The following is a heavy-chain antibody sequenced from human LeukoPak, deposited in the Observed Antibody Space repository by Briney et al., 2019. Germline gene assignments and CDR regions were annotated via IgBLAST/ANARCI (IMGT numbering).Heavy chain of an antibody. V-gene: IGHV4-31*03. Sequence: PSQTLSLTCTVSGGSISSGGYSWSWIRQHPGKGLEWIGYIYYSGSTYYNPSLKSRVTISVDTSKNQFSLKLSSVTAADTAVYYCASGLGSLWSGYSLYNWFDPWGQGTLVTVSS. CDR3: ASGLGSLWSGYSLYNWFDP. CDR1: GGSISSGGYS. D-gene: IGHD3-3*01. CDR2: IYYSGST. J-gene: IGHJ5*02.